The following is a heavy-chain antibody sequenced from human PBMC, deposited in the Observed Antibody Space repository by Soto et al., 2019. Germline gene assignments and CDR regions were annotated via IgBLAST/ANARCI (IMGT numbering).Heavy chain of an antibody. CDR2: IYPGDSIT. CDR1: GYNFASYW. J-gene: IGHJ4*02. D-gene: IGHD3-16*01. Sequence: PGESLKISCKGSGYNFASYWIGWVRQMPGKGLEWMGIIYPGDSITIYSPSFQGQVSMSADRSINTAYLQWSSLKASDTAVYYCARPTLPYPETRPLDYWGQGTLVTVPQ. CDR3: ARPTLPYPETRPLDY. V-gene: IGHV5-51*01.